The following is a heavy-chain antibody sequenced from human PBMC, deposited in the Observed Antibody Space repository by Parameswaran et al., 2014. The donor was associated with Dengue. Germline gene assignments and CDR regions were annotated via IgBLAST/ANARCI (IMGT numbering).Heavy chain of an antibody. CDR2: FDPEDGET. J-gene: IGHJ6*02. CDR3: ATDHWEGYYTRRNYYYGMDV. V-gene: IGHV1-24*01. D-gene: IGHD3-3*01. Sequence: WVRQAPGQGLEWMGGFDPEDGETIYAQKFQGRVTMTEDTSTDTAYMELSSLRSEDTAVYYCATDHWEGYYTRRNYYYGMDVWGQGTTVTVSS.